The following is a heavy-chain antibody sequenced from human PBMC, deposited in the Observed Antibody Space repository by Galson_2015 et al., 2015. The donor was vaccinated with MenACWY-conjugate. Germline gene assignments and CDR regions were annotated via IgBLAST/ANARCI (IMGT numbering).Heavy chain of an antibody. CDR3: ARIIHDGLDY. J-gene: IGHJ4*02. D-gene: IGHD1-1*01. CDR2: INRDGGGT. V-gene: IGHV3-7*01. Sequence: RAAPGLTFDSYRMSWVRQAPGQGLECVTNINRDGGGTYYAPSVKGRFTISKDNAENSLYLQMNSLRAEDTAIYYCARIIHDGLDYWGQGTLVTVSS. CDR1: GLTFDSYR.